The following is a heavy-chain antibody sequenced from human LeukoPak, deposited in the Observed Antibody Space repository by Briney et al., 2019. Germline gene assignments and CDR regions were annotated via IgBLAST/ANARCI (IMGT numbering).Heavy chain of an antibody. Sequence: PGGSLRLSCAASGFTFSSNVMIWVRQAPGKGLEWVSGIPSSGGSTYYADSVKGRFTISRDNSKNSLYLQMNSLRAEDTAVYYCAKESSGGWFFDYWGQGTRVTVSS. V-gene: IGHV3-23*01. CDR3: AKESSGGWFFDY. D-gene: IGHD2-15*01. CDR1: GFTFSSNV. J-gene: IGHJ4*02. CDR2: IPSSGGST.